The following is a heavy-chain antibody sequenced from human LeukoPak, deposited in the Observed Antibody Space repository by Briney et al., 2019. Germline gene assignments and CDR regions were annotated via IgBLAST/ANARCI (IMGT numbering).Heavy chain of an antibody. Sequence: PGGSLRLSCAAPGFTFSSYEMNWVRQAPGKGLEWVSYISSSGSTIYYADSVKGRFTISRDNAKNSLYLQMNSLRAEDTAVYYCAGPYYYYYYMDVWGKGTTVTVSS. CDR1: GFTFSSYE. CDR3: AGPYYYYYYMDV. J-gene: IGHJ6*03. CDR2: ISSSGSTI. V-gene: IGHV3-48*03.